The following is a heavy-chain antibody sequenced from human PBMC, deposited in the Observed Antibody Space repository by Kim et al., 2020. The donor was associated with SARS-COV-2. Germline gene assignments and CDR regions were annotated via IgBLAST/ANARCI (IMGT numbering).Heavy chain of an antibody. CDR2: IYYSGST. D-gene: IGHD6-6*01. CDR1: GGSISSYY. Sequence: SETLSLTCTVSGGSISSYYWSWIRQPPGKGLEWIGYIYYSGSTNYNPSLKSRVTISVDTSKNQFSLKLSSVTAADTAVYYCARHNAARRIDYWGQGTLVTVSS. V-gene: IGHV4-59*08. CDR3: ARHNAARRIDY. J-gene: IGHJ4*02.